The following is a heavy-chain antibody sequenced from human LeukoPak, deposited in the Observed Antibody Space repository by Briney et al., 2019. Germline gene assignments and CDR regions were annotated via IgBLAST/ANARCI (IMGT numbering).Heavy chain of an antibody. CDR3: ARVGPVTSGDDAFDI. J-gene: IGHJ3*02. CDR2: IYYSGST. V-gene: IGHV4-34*01. CDR1: GGSFSGYY. Sequence: PSETLSLTCAVYGGSFSGYYWNWIRQPPGKGLEWIGSIYYSGSTYYNPSLKSRVTISVDTSKNQFSLKLSSVTAADTAVYYCARVGPVTSGDDAFDIWGQGTMVTVSS. D-gene: IGHD4-17*01.